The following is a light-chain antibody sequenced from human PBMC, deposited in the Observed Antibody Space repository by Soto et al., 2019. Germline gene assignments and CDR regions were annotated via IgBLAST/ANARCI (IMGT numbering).Light chain of an antibody. CDR1: QSVSNNY. J-gene: IGKJ1*01. V-gene: IGKV3-20*01. Sequence: EVGLTQYTGTLSLSPGERATRSCRASQSVSNNYLAWYQQKPGQAPRLLIYGASNRATGIPDRFSGSGSGTDFTLTISRLEPEDFAVYYCQQYGSSGTFGQGTKVDIK. CDR3: QQYGSSGT. CDR2: GAS.